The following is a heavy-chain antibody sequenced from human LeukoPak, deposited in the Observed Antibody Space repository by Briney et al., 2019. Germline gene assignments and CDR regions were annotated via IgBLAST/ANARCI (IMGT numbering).Heavy chain of an antibody. CDR2: IYYSGST. D-gene: IGHD6-13*01. CDR3: ARGWGIAAAGTYWFDP. V-gene: IGHV4-59*01. J-gene: IGHJ5*02. CDR1: GGSISSYY. Sequence: PSETLSLTCTVSGGSISSYYWSWVRQPPGEGMEWIGYIYYSGSTNYNPSLKSRVTISVDKSKKQCSLKLSSWAAADTAVDSGARGWGIAAAGTYWFDPWGQGTLVTVSS.